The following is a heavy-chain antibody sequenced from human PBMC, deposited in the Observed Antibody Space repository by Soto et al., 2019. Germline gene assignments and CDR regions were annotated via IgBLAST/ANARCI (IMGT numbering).Heavy chain of an antibody. J-gene: IGHJ4*02. D-gene: IGHD1-26*01. CDR2: IYKGGGT. CDR1: GFTVSSHY. CDR3: ASTRDSGTSYYFDS. V-gene: IGHV3-53*01. Sequence: GSLRLSCAASGFTVSSHYMSWVRQGPGKGLEWVSTIYKGGGTFYAESVKGRFTISRDTSQNTVFLQMNSLRAEDTAVYHCASTRDSGTSYYFDSWGQGTLVTVSS.